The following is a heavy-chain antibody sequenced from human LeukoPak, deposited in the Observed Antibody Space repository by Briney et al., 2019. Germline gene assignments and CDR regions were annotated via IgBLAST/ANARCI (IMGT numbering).Heavy chain of an antibody. V-gene: IGHV4-39*07. D-gene: IGHD3-3*01. J-gene: IGHJ6*02. CDR1: GGSISSGDYY. CDR3: ARRFYGMDV. Sequence: PSETLSLTCTVSGGSISSGDYYWSWIRQPPGKGLEWIGEINHSGSTNYNSSLKSRVTISLDTSKNQFSLKLSSVTAADTAVYYCARRFYGMDVWGQGTTVTVSS. CDR2: INHSGST.